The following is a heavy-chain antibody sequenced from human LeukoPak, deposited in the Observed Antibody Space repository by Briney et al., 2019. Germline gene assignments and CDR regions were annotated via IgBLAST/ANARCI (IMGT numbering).Heavy chain of an antibody. V-gene: IGHV3-21*01. J-gene: IGHJ3*02. CDR1: GFTFSLYS. Sequence: GGSLRLSCAASGFTFSLYSMNWVRQAPGKGLEWISSISSSSRSMYYTDSVKGRFTISRDNAQNSLYLQMSSLRAEDTAAYYCARGFAYSSGWYPPEDAFDIWGQGTMVTVSS. CDR2: ISSSSRSM. D-gene: IGHD6-19*01. CDR3: ARGFAYSSGWYPPEDAFDI.